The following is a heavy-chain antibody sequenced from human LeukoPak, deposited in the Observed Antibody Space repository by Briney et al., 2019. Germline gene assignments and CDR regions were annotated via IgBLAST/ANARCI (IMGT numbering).Heavy chain of an antibody. Sequence: GRSLRPSRAASGFTFSGSALHWARQPSGNGLEWDGRIRSKANSYATSSAASVKGRFTISRDDSKNTAYLQMSSLKTEDTAVYYCTRDYGVPFDYWGQGTLVTVSS. D-gene: IGHD4-17*01. J-gene: IGHJ4*02. CDR2: IRSKANSYAT. CDR1: GFTFSGSA. V-gene: IGHV3-73*01. CDR3: TRDYGVPFDY.